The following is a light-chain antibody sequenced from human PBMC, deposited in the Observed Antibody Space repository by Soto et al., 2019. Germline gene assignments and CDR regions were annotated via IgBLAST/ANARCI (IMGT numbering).Light chain of an antibody. CDR1: SSDVGGYNY. Sequence: QSALTQPRSVSGSPGQSVTISCTGTSSDVGGYNYVSWYQQHPGKAPKLMIYDVSERPSGVTDRFSATKSGNTASLTICGLQAEDEADYCCCSPAGSYPSVFGGGTKVTVL. J-gene: IGLJ3*02. CDR3: CSPAGSYPSV. V-gene: IGLV2-11*01. CDR2: DVS.